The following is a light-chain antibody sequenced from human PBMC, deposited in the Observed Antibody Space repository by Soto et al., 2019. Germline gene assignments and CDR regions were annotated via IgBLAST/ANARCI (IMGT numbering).Light chain of an antibody. J-gene: IGKJ1*01. CDR2: KAS. CDR1: QSISSW. Sequence: DIQMTQSPSTLSASVGYRVTITCRASQSISSWLAWYQQKPGKAPKLLIYKASTLESAVPSRFSGSGSGTEFTLTVSTLQPDDFATYYCQQSNSYSNTFGQGTKVEIK. V-gene: IGKV1-5*03. CDR3: QQSNSYSNT.